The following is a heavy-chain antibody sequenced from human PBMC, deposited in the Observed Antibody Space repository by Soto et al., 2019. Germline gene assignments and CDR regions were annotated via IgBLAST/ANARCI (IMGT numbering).Heavy chain of an antibody. CDR2: ISPYNGET. V-gene: IGHV1-18*01. CDR3: ARDRVTIFDRDDMDA. D-gene: IGHD3-3*01. CDR1: GYTLSSYG. J-gene: IGHJ6*02. Sequence: ASVKVSCKASGYTLSSYGGSWVRQAPGQGLEWMGWISPYNGETKYAQKGQGRVTMTTDTSTSTTYMEVRSLRCDDTAVYYCARDRVTIFDRDDMDAWGQGTTVTVSS.